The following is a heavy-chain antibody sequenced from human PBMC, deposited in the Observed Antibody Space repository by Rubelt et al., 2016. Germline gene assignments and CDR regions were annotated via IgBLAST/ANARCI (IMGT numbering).Heavy chain of an antibody. CDR1: GGSISSHY. D-gene: IGHD2-15*01. J-gene: IGHJ4*02. Sequence: QLQLQESGPGLVKPSETLSLTCTVSGGSISSHYWSWIRQPPGKGLEWIAYIHSSGSTNQNPSLKTRVTISVEASKNQFSLRLSSETAADTAVYYCARQKPTTLAAVHCDYGGQGTLVTVSS. V-gene: IGHV4-59*08. CDR2: IHSSGST. CDR3: ARQKPTTLAAVHCDY.